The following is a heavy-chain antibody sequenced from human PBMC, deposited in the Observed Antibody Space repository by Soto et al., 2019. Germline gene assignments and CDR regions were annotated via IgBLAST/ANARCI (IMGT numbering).Heavy chain of an antibody. CDR3: ARDSLTYYYDSRGWFDP. D-gene: IGHD3-22*01. J-gene: IGHJ5*02. CDR1: GFTFSSYG. V-gene: IGHV3-33*01. CDR2: IWYDGSNK. Sequence: QVQLVESGGGVVQPGRSLRLSCAASGFTFSSYGMHWVRQAPGKGLEWVAVIWYDGSNKYYADSVKGRFTISRVNSKNTLYLQMNSLRAEDTAVYYCARDSLTYYYDSRGWFDPWGQGTLVTVSS.